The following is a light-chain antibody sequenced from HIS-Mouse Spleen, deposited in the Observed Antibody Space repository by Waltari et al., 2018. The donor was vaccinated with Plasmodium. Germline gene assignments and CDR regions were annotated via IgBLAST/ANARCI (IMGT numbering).Light chain of an antibody. J-gene: IGKJ4*01. CDR2: DAS. Sequence: EIVLTQSPAPLSLSPGERASQSVSSYLAWYQQKPGQAPRLLIYDASNRATGIPARFSGSGSGTDFTLTISSLEPEDFAVYYCQQRSNWPRVLTFGGGTKVEIK. CDR1: QSVSSY. CDR3: QQRSNWPRVLT. V-gene: IGKV3-11*01.